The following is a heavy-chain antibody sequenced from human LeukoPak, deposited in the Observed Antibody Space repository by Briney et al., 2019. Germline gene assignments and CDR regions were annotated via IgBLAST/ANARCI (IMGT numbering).Heavy chain of an antibody. J-gene: IGHJ4*02. V-gene: IGHV1-2*02. Sequence: ASVRVSCKASGYTFSGYYMHWVRQSPGQGLEWMGWINPNSGGTNYAQKFQGRVTMTRDTSISTAYMELSRLRSDDTAVYYCARGYSSSWFDYWGQGTLVTVSS. CDR1: GYTFSGYY. CDR3: ARGYSSSWFDY. D-gene: IGHD6-13*01. CDR2: INPNSGGT.